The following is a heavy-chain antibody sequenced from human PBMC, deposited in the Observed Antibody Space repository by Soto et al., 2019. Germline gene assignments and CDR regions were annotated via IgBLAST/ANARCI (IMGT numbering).Heavy chain of an antibody. V-gene: IGHV4-59*01. Sequence: SETLSLTCTVSGGSISSYYWSWIRQPPGKGLEWIGYIYYSGSTNYNPSLKSRVTISVDTSKNQFSLKLSSVTAADTAVYYCARGTTREHNWFDPWGQGTLVTVSS. CDR3: ARGTTREHNWFDP. CDR2: IYYSGST. J-gene: IGHJ5*02. CDR1: GGSISSYY. D-gene: IGHD1-26*01.